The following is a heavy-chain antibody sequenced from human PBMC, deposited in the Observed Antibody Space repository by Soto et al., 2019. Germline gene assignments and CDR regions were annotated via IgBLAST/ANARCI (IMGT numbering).Heavy chain of an antibody. Sequence: QVQLVQSGAEVKKPGSSVKVSCKASGGTFSSYAISWVRQAPGQGLEWMGGIIPIFGTANYAQKFQGRVTITADESTSTAYMELSSLRSEDTAVYYCAREGAGIAAAGTVGEFDYWGQGTLVTVSS. D-gene: IGHD6-13*01. CDR2: IIPIFGTA. CDR1: GGTFSSYA. J-gene: IGHJ4*02. CDR3: AREGAGIAAAGTVGEFDY. V-gene: IGHV1-69*12.